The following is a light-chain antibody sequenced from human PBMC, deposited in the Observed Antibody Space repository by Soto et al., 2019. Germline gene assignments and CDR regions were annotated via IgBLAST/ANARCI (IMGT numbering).Light chain of an antibody. CDR1: QSITDW. Sequence: DSQMTQSPSTLSASVGDRVTITCRASQSITDWLAWYQQKPGKAPKFLIYKASNLEGGVPSRFSGSGSGTEFTLTISSVQPDEFATYYCQYWDDYSWTFGQGTKVEIK. J-gene: IGKJ1*01. CDR2: KAS. CDR3: QYWDDYSWT. V-gene: IGKV1-5*03.